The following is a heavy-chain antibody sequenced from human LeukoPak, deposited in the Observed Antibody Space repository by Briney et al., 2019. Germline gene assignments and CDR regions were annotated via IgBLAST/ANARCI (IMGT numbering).Heavy chain of an antibody. Sequence: AGGSLRLSCAASGFTFSSYSMNWVRQAPGKGLEWVSSISSSSSYTYYADSVKGRFTISRDNSKNTLYLQMNSLRAEDMAVYYCAKDGGQGADYWGQGTLVSVSS. D-gene: IGHD3-16*01. CDR3: AKDGGQGADY. CDR2: ISSSSSYT. V-gene: IGHV3-21*04. CDR1: GFTFSSYS. J-gene: IGHJ4*02.